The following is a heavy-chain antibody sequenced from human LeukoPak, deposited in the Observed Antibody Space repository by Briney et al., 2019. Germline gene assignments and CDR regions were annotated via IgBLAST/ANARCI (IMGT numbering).Heavy chain of an antibody. J-gene: IGHJ4*02. CDR1: GLTFSDYW. CDR2: IKQDGSET. Sequence: GGSLRLSRVVSGLTFSDYWMSWVRQAPGKGLEWVGDIKQDGSETYYADSVKGRFTISRDNAKNSLYLQMNNLRAEDTAVYYCARHLTFFDYWGQGAPVSVSS. V-gene: IGHV3-7*03. CDR3: ARHLTFFDY. D-gene: IGHD4/OR15-4a*01.